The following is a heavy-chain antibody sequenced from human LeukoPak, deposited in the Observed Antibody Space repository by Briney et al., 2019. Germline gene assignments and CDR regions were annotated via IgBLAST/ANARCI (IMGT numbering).Heavy chain of an antibody. CDR1: GFSFSTYW. Sequence: GGSLRLSCAASGFSFSTYWMSWVRQAPGKGLEWVANIKQDGSEKDYVDSVKGRFTISRDNAKNSMYLQMNSLRAEDTAVYYCARVRSGLRITIFRLVSTPDYWGQGTLVTVSS. CDR3: ARVRSGLRITIFRLVSTPDY. J-gene: IGHJ4*02. V-gene: IGHV3-7*01. CDR2: IKQDGSEK. D-gene: IGHD3-3*01.